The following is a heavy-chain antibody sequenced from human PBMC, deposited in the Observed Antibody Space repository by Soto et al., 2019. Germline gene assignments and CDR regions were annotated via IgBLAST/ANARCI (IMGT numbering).Heavy chain of an antibody. V-gene: IGHV4-34*01. CDR1: GGSFSGYY. CDR3: ARGPRIRLELRHYFDY. D-gene: IGHD1-7*01. CDR2: INHGGST. J-gene: IGHJ4*02. Sequence: PSETLSLTCAVYGGSFSGYYWSWIRQPPGKGLEWIGEINHGGSTNYNPSLKSRVTISVDTSENQFSLKLSSVTAADTAVYYCARGPRIRLELRHYFDYWGQGTLVTVSS.